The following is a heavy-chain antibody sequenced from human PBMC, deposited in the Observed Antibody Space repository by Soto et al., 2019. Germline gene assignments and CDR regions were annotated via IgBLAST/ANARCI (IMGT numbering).Heavy chain of an antibody. Sequence: PSETLSLTCTVSGGSISSYYWSWIRQPPGKGLEWIGYIYYSGSTNYNPSLKSRVTISVDTSKNKFSLKLSSVTAADTAVYYCARLSGRNWFDPWGQGTLVTVSS. CDR3: ARLSGRNWFDP. V-gene: IGHV4-59*01. CDR2: IYYSGST. CDR1: GGSISSYY. J-gene: IGHJ5*02.